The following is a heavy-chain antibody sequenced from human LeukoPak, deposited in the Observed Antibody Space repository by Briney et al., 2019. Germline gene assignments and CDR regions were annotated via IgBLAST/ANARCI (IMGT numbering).Heavy chain of an antibody. Sequence: SETLSLTCSVSGVSLSSYYWTWIRQPPGQGVEWIGYIYKSRSTNYNPSLKSRVPISVDTSKNQFPLKLSSVPAADTAVYYCARGGSYYYFDHWGQGTLVTVSS. CDR2: IYKSRST. CDR3: ARGGSYYYFDH. D-gene: IGHD1-26*01. CDR1: GVSLSSYY. J-gene: IGHJ4*02. V-gene: IGHV4-59*01.